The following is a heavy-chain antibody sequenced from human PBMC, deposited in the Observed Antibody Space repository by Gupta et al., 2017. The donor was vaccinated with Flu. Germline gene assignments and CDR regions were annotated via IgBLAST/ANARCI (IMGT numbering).Heavy chain of an antibody. CDR2: MNPNSGNT. V-gene: IGHV1-8*01. D-gene: IGHD3-22*01. J-gene: IGHJ4*02. CDR1: GYPFTSYD. CDR3: AIYFYYDSSGYYNDY. Sequence: QVQLVQSGAEVKKPGASVKVSCKASGYPFTSYDINWVRQATGQGLEWMGWMNPNSGNTGYAQKFQGRVTMTRNTSISTAYMKLSSLRSEDTAVYYCAIYFYYDSSGYYNDYWGQGTLVTVSS.